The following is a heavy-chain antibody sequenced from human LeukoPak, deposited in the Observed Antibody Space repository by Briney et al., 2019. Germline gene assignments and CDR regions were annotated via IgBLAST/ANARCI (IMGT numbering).Heavy chain of an antibody. Sequence: KPGGSLRLACAASAFTFSDYYMSWIRQAPGKGLESVSYISSSTSYTNYADSVKGRFTISRDNAKNSLYLQMNSLRAEDTAVYYCARVVTGYDAFDIWGQGTMVTVSS. CDR3: ARVVTGYDAFDI. D-gene: IGHD2-15*01. CDR2: ISSSTSYT. CDR1: AFTFSDYY. J-gene: IGHJ3*02. V-gene: IGHV3-11*03.